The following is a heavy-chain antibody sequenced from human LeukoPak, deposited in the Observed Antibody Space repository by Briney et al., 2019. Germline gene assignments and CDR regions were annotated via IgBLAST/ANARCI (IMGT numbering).Heavy chain of an antibody. D-gene: IGHD2-2*02. CDR2: IPYGGSNK. CDR1: GFTFSSYG. J-gene: IGHJ5*02. Sequence: GGSLRLSCAASGFTFSSYGMHWVRQAPGKGLEWVAFIPYGGSNKYYADSVKGRFTISRDNSKNTLYLQMNSLRAEDTAVYYCAKEYCSSTSCYISWFDPWGQGTLVTVCS. V-gene: IGHV3-30*02. CDR3: AKEYCSSTSCYISWFDP.